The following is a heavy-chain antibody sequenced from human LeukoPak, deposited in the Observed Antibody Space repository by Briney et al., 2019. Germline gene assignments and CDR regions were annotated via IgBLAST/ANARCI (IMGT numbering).Heavy chain of an antibody. CDR3: ATHRGSGTSDAFDI. Sequence: SETLSLTCAVSGASISPHYWSWIRQPPGKGLEWIGCIHCSVSNSDPSLKSRVTISLDTSKNQFSLGLSSVTAADTAVYYCATHRGSGTSDAFDIWGQGTMVTVSS. J-gene: IGHJ3*02. CDR1: GASISPHY. CDR2: IHCSVS. V-gene: IGHV4-59*08. D-gene: IGHD3-10*01.